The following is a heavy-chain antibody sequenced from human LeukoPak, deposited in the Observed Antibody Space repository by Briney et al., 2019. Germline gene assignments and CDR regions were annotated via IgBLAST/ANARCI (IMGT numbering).Heavy chain of an antibody. CDR2: DGTNT. J-gene: IGHJ4*02. Sequence: GGSLRLSCAASGFTFRTCGMHWVRQAPGKGLEWVAIDGTNTYYADSVKGRFTISRDNSKNTLYLQMNSLRAEDTAVYYCARDRSLDGYLTPDYWGQGTLVTVSS. D-gene: IGHD5-24*01. CDR3: ARDRSLDGYLTPDY. V-gene: IGHV3-30*12. CDR1: GFTFRTCG.